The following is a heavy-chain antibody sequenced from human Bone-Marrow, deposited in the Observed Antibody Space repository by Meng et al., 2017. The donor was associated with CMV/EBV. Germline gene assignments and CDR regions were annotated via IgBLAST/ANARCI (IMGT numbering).Heavy chain of an antibody. V-gene: IGHV3-73*01. D-gene: IGHD3-22*01. CDR3: TTPPGDYESSEYHFMD. CDR2: IRSRLNKYAT. Sequence: GGSLRLSCTTSGFTFSGSAVHWVRQASGKGLEWVGRIRSRLNKYATTYAASVKGRFTISRDDSEHTAYLQMNSLKTEDTAVYYCTTPPGDYESSEYHFMDWGQGTLVTVSS. CDR1: GFTFSGSA. J-gene: IGHJ4*02.